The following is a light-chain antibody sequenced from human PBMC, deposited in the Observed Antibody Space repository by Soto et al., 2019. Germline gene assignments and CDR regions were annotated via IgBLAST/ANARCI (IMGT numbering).Light chain of an antibody. CDR3: QQYGSSPLT. V-gene: IGKV3-20*01. Sequence: EIVLTQSPGTLSLSPGERVTLSCRASQSVSNSYLAWYQQKPGQAPRLLIYGASSRATGIPDRFSGGGSGTDFTLTISTLEPEDFAVYYCQQYGSSPLTFGQGTKVDIK. J-gene: IGKJ1*01. CDR1: QSVSNSY. CDR2: GAS.